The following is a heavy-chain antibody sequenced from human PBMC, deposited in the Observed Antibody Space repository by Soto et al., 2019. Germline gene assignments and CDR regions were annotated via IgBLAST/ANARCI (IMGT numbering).Heavy chain of an antibody. CDR3: ARDLWGYCGTDCYPLDV. CDR1: GGSISGYY. Sequence: SETLSLTCTISGGSISGYYWSWIRQPPGKGLEWIGYMYNTGSTVYNPSFKSRVTIPVDTSKNQFSLKLNSVTAADTAVYYCARDLWGYCGTDCYPLDVWGQGTTVTVSS. J-gene: IGHJ6*02. CDR2: MYNTGST. D-gene: IGHD2-21*02. V-gene: IGHV4-59*01.